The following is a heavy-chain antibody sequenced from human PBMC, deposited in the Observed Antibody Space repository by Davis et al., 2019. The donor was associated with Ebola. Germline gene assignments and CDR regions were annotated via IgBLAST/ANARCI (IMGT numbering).Heavy chain of an antibody. D-gene: IGHD4-17*01. V-gene: IGHV3-21*01. J-gene: IGHJ4*02. CDR1: GFTFSSYT. CDR2: ISSSSSYI. Sequence: PGGSLRLSCAASGFTFSSYTMNWVRQAPGKGLEWVSSISSSSSYIYYADSVKGRFTISRDDARDSLSLQMTSLRDEDTAVYYCVRDKDYGFDYWGQGTLVTVSS. CDR3: VRDKDYGFDY.